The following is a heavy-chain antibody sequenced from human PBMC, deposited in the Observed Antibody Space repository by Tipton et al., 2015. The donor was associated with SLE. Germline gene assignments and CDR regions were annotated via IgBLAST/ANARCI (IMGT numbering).Heavy chain of an antibody. CDR1: GGSISSHY. J-gene: IGHJ4*02. D-gene: IGHD1-26*01. CDR3: ARDTSRRYSGSTRGFDY. CDR2: IYYSGST. V-gene: IGHV4-59*11. Sequence: TLSLTCTVSGGSISSHYWNWIRQPPGKGLEWIGYIYYSGSTNYNPSLKSRATISVDTSKNQFSLKLSSVTAADTAVYYCARDTSRRYSGSTRGFDYWGQGTLVTVSS.